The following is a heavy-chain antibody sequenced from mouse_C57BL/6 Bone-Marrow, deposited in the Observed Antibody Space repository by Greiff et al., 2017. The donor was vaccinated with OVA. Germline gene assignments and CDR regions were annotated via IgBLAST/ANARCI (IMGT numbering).Heavy chain of an antibody. D-gene: IGHD1-1*01. CDR1: GYTFTSYW. CDR2: IDPNSGGT. J-gene: IGHJ1*03. CDR3: ARDYGSSSTPYWYFDV. Sequence: QVQLQQPGAELVKPGASVKLSCKASGYTFTSYWMHWVKQRPGRGLEWIGRIDPNSGGTKYNEKFKSKATLTVDKPSSTAYMQLSSLTSEDSAVYYCARDYGSSSTPYWYFDVWGTGTTVTVSS. V-gene: IGHV1-72*01.